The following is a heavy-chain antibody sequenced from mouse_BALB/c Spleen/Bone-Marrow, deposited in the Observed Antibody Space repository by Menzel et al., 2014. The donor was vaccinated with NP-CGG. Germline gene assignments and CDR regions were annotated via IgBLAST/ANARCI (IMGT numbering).Heavy chain of an antibody. J-gene: IGHJ2*01. Sequence: EVQRVESGGGLVQPGGSLKLSCAASGFTFSGYGMSWVRRTPDKGLELVATISGSGSSTYYPDSVKGRFTISRDNARNTLYLQMSSLKSEDTAMYYCARGRDWFDYWGQGTTLTVSS. V-gene: IGHV5-6-3*01. CDR1: GFTFSGYG. CDR2: ISGSGSST. D-gene: IGHD3-3*01. CDR3: ARGRDWFDY.